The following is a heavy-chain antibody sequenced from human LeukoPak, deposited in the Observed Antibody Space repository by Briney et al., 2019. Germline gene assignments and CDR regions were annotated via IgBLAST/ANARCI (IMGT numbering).Heavy chain of an antibody. V-gene: IGHV3-7*01. CDR3: TRDEGATVATYRFDF. Sequence: PGGSLRLSCTTSGFDFSNYLMCLLRQAPGKGLKWVSKFKYDGSYTYYVDSVKGRFTISRDNAKNSLYLQMSSLRAEDTAVYYCTRDEGATVATYRFDFWGQGTLVTVSS. CDR1: GFDFSNYL. D-gene: IGHD4-17*01. J-gene: IGHJ4*02. CDR2: FKYDGSYT.